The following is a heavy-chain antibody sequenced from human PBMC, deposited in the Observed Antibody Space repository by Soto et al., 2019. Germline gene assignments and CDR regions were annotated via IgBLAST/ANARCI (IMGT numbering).Heavy chain of an antibody. J-gene: IGHJ4*02. CDR3: GRIPRYSFPTSDPLDN. CDR1: GGTFNTYT. Sequence: QVQLVQSGAEVRKPGSSVMISCKASGGTFNTYTFSWVRQAPGQGLEWMGSILPILGSVNYAPNFQGRLYITADQSTTTAYMELSSLTSHDTAIYYCGRIPRYSFPTSDPLDNWGQGTLVTVSS. V-gene: IGHV1-69*08. D-gene: IGHD5-18*01. CDR2: ILPILGSV.